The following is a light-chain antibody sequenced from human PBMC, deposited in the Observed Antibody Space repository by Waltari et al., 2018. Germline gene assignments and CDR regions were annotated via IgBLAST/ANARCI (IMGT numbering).Light chain of an antibody. J-gene: IGKJ1*01. V-gene: IGKV3-15*01. CDR2: GAS. CDR1: EYVSGSY. CDR3: QQYNNWPPWT. Sequence: EIVLTQSPGTLSLSPGERATLSCRASEYVSGSYLAWYQQKPGQAPRLLIYGASTRVTGIPARFSGSGSGTEFTLTISSLQSEDFAVYYCQQYNNWPPWTFGQGTKVEIK.